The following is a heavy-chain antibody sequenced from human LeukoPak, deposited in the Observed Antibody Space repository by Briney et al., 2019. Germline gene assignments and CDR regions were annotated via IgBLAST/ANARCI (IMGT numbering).Heavy chain of an antibody. D-gene: IGHD2-8*02. Sequence: PGGSLRLSRAASGFTFSSYAMGWVRQAPGKGLEWVSAISGSGGSTYYADSVKGRFTISRDNSKNTLYLQMNSLRAEDTAVYYCAKAGGVGTLNWFDPWGQGTLVTVSS. CDR2: ISGSGGST. CDR1: GFTFSSYA. CDR3: AKAGGVGTLNWFDP. J-gene: IGHJ5*02. V-gene: IGHV3-23*01.